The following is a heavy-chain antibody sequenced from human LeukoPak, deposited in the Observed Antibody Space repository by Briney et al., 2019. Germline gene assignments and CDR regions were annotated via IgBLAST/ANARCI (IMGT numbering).Heavy chain of an antibody. V-gene: IGHV3-53*01. CDR2: IYDGGAT. Sequence: GGSLRLSCAASGFTVSNNYMSWVRQAPGRGLEWVSVIYDGGATDYADSVKGRFTVSRDSSKNTLYLQISSLRADDTAVYYCARDVLPVGGRIGPQYYMDVWGKGTTVTVSS. D-gene: IGHD2-15*01. CDR1: GFTVSNNY. CDR3: ARDVLPVGGRIGPQYYMDV. J-gene: IGHJ6*03.